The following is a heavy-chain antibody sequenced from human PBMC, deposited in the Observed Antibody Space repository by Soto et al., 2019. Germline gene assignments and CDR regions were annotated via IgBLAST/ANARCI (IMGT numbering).Heavy chain of an antibody. CDR2: ISGSGGTI. CDR1: GFTFSSYA. CDR3: AKDRTYGGNTGFGH. V-gene: IGHV3-23*01. D-gene: IGHD4-17*01. Sequence: PGGSLRLSCVVSGFTFSSYAMSWVRQAPGKGLEWVSIISGSGGTIYHADSVKGRFTVSRDNSKNTVYLQMNSLRADDTAVFYCAKDRTYGGNTGFGHWGQGTLVTVSS. J-gene: IGHJ1*01.